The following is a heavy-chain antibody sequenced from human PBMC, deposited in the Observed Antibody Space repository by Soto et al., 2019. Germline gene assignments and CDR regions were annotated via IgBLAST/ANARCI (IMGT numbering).Heavy chain of an antibody. D-gene: IGHD6-25*01. V-gene: IGHV1-69*08. Sequence: QVQLVQSGAEVKKPGSSVKVSCKASGDTFSSSTITWVRQAPGQWLEWRGRIIPLLDTTDYAQNFQGRVTITEDKSTITAYMELSSLRSEDTSIYYCVRDSPIGSTFSGFDAIDSWGQGTLVTV. J-gene: IGHJ4*02. CDR3: VRDSPIGSTFSGFDAIDS. CDR1: GDTFSSST. CDR2: IIPLLDTT.